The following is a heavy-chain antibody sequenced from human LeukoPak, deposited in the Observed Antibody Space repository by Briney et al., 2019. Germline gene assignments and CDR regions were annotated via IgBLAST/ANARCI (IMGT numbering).Heavy chain of an antibody. D-gene: IGHD3-22*01. J-gene: IGHJ4*02. Sequence: PGGSLRLSCAASGFTFSSYGMHWVRQAPGKGLEWVAVISVDGSNEYYADSVKGRFTISRDNAKNSLYLQMNSLRAEDTAVYYCARIRYYYDSSGYYFDYWGQGTLVTVSS. CDR2: ISVDGSNE. V-gene: IGHV3-30*03. CDR1: GFTFSSYG. CDR3: ARIRYYYDSSGYYFDY.